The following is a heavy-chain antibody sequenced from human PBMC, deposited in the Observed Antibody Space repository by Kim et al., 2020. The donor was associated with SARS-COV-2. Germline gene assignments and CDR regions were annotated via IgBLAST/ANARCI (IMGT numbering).Heavy chain of an antibody. V-gene: IGHV3-30*04. CDR2: ISYDGSNK. CDR3: VSPTASYYYYYGMDV. CDR1: GFTFSSYA. D-gene: IGHD4-17*01. Sequence: GGSLRLSCAASGFTFSSYAMHWVRQAPGKGLEWVAVISYDGSNKYYADSVKGRFTISRDNSKNTLYLQMNSLRAEDTAVYYCVSPTASYYYYYGMDVWGQGTTVTVSS. J-gene: IGHJ6*02.